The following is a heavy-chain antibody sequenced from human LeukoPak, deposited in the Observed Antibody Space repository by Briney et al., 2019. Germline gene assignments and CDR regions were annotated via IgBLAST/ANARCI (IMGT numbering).Heavy chain of an antibody. Sequence: RTGGSLRLSCAASGFTFSSYAMHWVRQAPGKGLEWVAVISYDGSNKYYADSVKGRFTISRDNSKNTLYLQMNSLRAEDTAVYYCAREEYSSGPQLFDYWGQGTLVTVSS. CDR3: AREEYSSGPQLFDY. V-gene: IGHV3-30*04. CDR2: ISYDGSNK. J-gene: IGHJ4*02. D-gene: IGHD6-19*01. CDR1: GFTFSSYA.